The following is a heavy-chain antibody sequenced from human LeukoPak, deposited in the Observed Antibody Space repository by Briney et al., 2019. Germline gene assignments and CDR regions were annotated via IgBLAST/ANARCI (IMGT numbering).Heavy chain of an antibody. V-gene: IGHV1-2*02. J-gene: IGHJ4*02. CDR3: ARDQDYYGSGSYYNGDY. CDR1: GYTFTGYY. D-gene: IGHD3-10*01. Sequence: GASVKVSCKASGYTFTGYYMHWVRQAPGQGLEWMGGINPNSGGTNYAQKFQGRVTMTRDTSISTAYMELSRLRSDDTAVYYCARDQDYYGSGSYYNGDYWGQGTLVTVSS. CDR2: INPNSGGT.